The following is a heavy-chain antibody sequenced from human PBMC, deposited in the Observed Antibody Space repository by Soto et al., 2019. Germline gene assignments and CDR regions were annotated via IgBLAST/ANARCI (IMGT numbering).Heavy chain of an antibody. CDR1: GFTFSSYA. Sequence: EVQLLESGGGLVQPGGSLRLSCAASGFTFSSYAMSWVRQAPGKGLEWVSAISGSGGSTYYADSVKGRFTISRDNSKNTLYLQKNSLRAEDTAVYYCAKGDKKYYYGSGCYYTIDYWGQGTLVTVSS. CDR2: ISGSGGST. D-gene: IGHD3-10*01. J-gene: IGHJ4*02. V-gene: IGHV3-23*01. CDR3: AKGDKKYYYGSGCYYTIDY.